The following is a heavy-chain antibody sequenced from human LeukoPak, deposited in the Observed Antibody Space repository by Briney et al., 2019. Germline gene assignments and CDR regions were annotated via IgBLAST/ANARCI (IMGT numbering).Heavy chain of an antibody. V-gene: IGHV4-30-2*01. CDR2: FYHNAGT. CDR1: GGSISTGDYS. J-gene: IGHJ4*02. CDR3: ARGAADDPRYSSSGGFDY. D-gene: IGHD6-6*01. Sequence: SETLSLTCAVSGGSISTGDYSWSWIRQPPGKGLEWIGYFYHNAGTYYNPSLKSRVTISVDRSKNQFSLKLSSVTAADTAVYYCARGAADDPRYSSSGGFDYWGQGTLVTVSS.